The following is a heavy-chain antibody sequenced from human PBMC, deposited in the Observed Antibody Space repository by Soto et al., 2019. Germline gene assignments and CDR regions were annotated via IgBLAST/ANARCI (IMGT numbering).Heavy chain of an antibody. Sequence: PGGSLRLSCAATGFTFSTYWMHWVRQGPGKGLVWVSRISTDGSSTTYADSVKGRFTISRDNAKNTLYLQMNSLRAEDTAVYYCARERNYDSSGYSYYYGMDVWGQGTTVTVSS. J-gene: IGHJ6*02. D-gene: IGHD3-22*01. CDR3: ARERNYDSSGYSYYYGMDV. CDR2: ISTDGSST. V-gene: IGHV3-74*01. CDR1: GFTFSTYW.